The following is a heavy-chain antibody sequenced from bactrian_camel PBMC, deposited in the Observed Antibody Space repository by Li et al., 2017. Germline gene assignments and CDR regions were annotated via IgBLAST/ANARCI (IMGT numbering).Heavy chain of an antibody. D-gene: IGHD1*01. CDR3: AADHPSACRLDADEYLY. V-gene: IGHV3S53*01. Sequence: VQLVESGGGLVQPGGSLNLSCAAIGKTNVLNCMGWFRQAPGKEREGVAVITRIHGGTAYADSVKGRFTISQDNAKNTLYLQMNSLKPEDTAMYYCAADHPSACRLDADEYLYWGQGTQVTVS. J-gene: IGHJ4*01. CDR1: GKTNVLNC. CDR2: ITRIHGGT.